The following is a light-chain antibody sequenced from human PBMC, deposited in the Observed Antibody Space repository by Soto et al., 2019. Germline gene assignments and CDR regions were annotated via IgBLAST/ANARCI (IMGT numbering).Light chain of an antibody. CDR2: DVS. CDR3: SSFTSRNTLV. V-gene: IGLV2-14*03. J-gene: IGLJ2*01. CDR1: SSDIGGYNY. Sequence: QSALTQPASVSGSPGQSITISCTGTSSDIGGYNYISWYQQHPGKVPKLMIYDVSHRPSGVSNRFSGSKSGNTASLTISGLQAEYEADYYCSSFTSRNTLVFGGGTKVTVL.